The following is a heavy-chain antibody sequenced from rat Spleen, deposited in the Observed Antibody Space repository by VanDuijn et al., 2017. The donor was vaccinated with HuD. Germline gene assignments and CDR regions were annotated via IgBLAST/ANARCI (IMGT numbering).Heavy chain of an antibody. Sequence: EVQLVESGGGLVQPGNSLKLSCAASGFTFSNYGMAWVRQAPTKGLEWVASISPSGGSTYYRDSVKGRFTISRDNAKSTLSLQMDSLRSEDTATYYCARRHYGYTDYFDYWGQGVMVTVSS. CDR3: ARRHYGYTDYFDY. V-gene: IGHV5S23*01. CDR1: GFTFSNYG. CDR2: ISPSGGST. J-gene: IGHJ2*01. D-gene: IGHD1-6*01.